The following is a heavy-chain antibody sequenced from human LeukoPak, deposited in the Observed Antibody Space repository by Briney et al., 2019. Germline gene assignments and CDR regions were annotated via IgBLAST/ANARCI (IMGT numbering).Heavy chain of an antibody. CDR2: LYGGST. CDR1: GFTVSDNY. D-gene: IGHD3-16*01. J-gene: IGHJ6*03. Sequence: PGGSLRLSCAASGFTVSDNYMTWVRQAPGKGLEWVSILYGGSTYYADSVKGRFTISRDNSKNTVYLQMNSLRAEDTAVYYCARDFEGVHRTTNSYTYYYYMDVWGKGTTVIVSS. V-gene: IGHV3-53*01. CDR3: ARDFEGVHRTTNSYTYYYYMDV.